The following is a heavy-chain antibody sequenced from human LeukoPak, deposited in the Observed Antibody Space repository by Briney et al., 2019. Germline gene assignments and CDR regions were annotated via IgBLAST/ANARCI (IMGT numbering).Heavy chain of an antibody. J-gene: IGHJ4*02. CDR1: GVSFSGYY. CDR3: ARGRGRDGDNLTP. CDR2: INHSGST. V-gene: IGHV4-34*01. Sequence: SETLSLTCAVYGVSFSGYYWSWIRQPPGKGLEWIGEINHSGSTNYNPSLKSRVTISVDTSKNQFSLKLSSVTAADTAVYCCARGRGRDGDNLTPWGQGTLVTVSS. D-gene: IGHD5-24*01.